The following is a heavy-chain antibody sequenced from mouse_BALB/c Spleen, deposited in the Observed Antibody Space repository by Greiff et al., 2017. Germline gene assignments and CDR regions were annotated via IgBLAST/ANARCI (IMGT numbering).Heavy chain of an antibody. J-gene: IGHJ4*01. Sequence: QVQLQQSGAELAKPGASVKMSCKASGYTFTSYWMHWVKQRPGQGLEWIGYINPSTGYTEYNQKFKDKATLTADKSSSTAYMQLSSLTSEDSAVYYCARLRGAMDYWGQGTSVTVSS. CDR2: INPSTGYT. CDR3: ARLRGAMDY. CDR1: GYTFTSYW. V-gene: IGHV1-7*01.